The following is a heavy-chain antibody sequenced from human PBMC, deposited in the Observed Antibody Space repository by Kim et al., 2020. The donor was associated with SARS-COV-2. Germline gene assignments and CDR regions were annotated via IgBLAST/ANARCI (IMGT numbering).Heavy chain of an antibody. J-gene: IGHJ6*02. Sequence: GGSLRLSCAASGFTFSSYDMHWVRQATGKGLEWVSAIGTAGDTYYPGSVKGRFTISRENAKNSLYLQMNSLRAGDTAVYYCARVSPMVRGYGMDVWGQGTTVTVSS. CDR2: IGTAGDT. CDR3: ARVSPMVRGYGMDV. CDR1: GFTFSSYD. V-gene: IGHV3-13*01. D-gene: IGHD3-10*01.